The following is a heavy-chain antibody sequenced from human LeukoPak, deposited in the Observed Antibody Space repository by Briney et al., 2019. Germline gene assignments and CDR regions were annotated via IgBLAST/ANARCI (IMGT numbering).Heavy chain of an antibody. CDR2: ISSSSSYI. Sequence: GGSLRLSCAASGFTFSSYSMHWVRQAPGKGLEWVSSISSSSSYIYYADSVKGRFTISRDNAKNSLYLQMNSLRAEDTAVYYCARDGGVGYGYYYGMVVWCQGSTVTVSS. CDR1: GFTFSSYS. CDR3: ARDGGVGYGYYYGMVV. V-gene: IGHV3-21*01. D-gene: IGHD5-18*01. J-gene: IGHJ6*02.